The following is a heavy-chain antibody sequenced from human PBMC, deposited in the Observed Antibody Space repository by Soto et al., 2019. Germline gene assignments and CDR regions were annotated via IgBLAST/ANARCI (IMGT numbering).Heavy chain of an antibody. D-gene: IGHD6-19*01. V-gene: IGHV3-53*01. CDR2: IYSGGGT. J-gene: IGHJ4*02. CDR3: ASDRHSSGWYAGFDY. Sequence: GGSLRLSCAASGFTVSNYYMSWVRQAPGKGLEWVSVIYSGGGTYYADSVKGRFTFSRDNSKNMLYLQMNSLRAEDTAVYYCASDRHSSGWYAGFDYWGQGTLVTVSS. CDR1: GFTVSNYY.